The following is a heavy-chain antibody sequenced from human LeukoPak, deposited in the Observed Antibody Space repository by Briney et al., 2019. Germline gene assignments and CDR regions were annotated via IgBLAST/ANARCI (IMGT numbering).Heavy chain of an antibody. J-gene: IGHJ4*02. CDR2: TIPIFGTA. CDR1: GGTLRSYA. Sequence: SVKVSCKASGGTLRSYAISWVRQAPGQGLEWMGGTIPIFGTATYAQRFQGRVTITTDESRSTAYMELNSLRSDDTAVYYCVREGGAQTFALWGQGNLVPGSS. V-gene: IGHV1-69*05. D-gene: IGHD2/OR15-2a*01. CDR3: VREGGAQTFAL.